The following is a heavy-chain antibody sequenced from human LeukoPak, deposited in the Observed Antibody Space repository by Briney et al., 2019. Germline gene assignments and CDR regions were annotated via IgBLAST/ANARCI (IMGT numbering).Heavy chain of an antibody. Sequence: GGSLRLSCAASGFTFSSSGMHWVRQAPGKGLEWVAFMSYDGSNRYYADSVKGRFTISRDNSKNTLYLQMNSLRAEDTAVYYCARVDYGNNFDYWGQGTLVTVSS. J-gene: IGHJ4*02. CDR2: MSYDGSNR. V-gene: IGHV3-30*02. CDR3: ARVDYGNNFDY. CDR1: GFTFSSSG. D-gene: IGHD4/OR15-4a*01.